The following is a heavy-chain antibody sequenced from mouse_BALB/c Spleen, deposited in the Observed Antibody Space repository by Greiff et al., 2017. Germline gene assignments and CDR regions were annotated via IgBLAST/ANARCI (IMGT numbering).Heavy chain of an antibody. J-gene: IGHJ1*01. Sequence: QVQLQQSGAELVKPGTSVKLSCKASGYNFTSYWINWVKLRPGQGLEWIGDIYPGSGSTNYNEKFKSKATLTVDTSSSTAYMQLSSLASEDSALYYCARENYYGSSYWYFDVWGAGTTVTVSS. CDR3: ARENYYGSSYWYFDV. D-gene: IGHD1-1*01. CDR2: IYPGSGST. CDR1: GYNFTSYW. V-gene: IGHV1-55*01.